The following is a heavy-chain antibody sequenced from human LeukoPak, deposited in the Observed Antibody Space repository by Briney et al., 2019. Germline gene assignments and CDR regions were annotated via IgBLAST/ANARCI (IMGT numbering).Heavy chain of an antibody. CDR1: GFTFSNAW. J-gene: IGHJ4*02. Sequence: GGSLRLSCAASGFTFSNAWMSWVRQAPGKGLEWVGRIKSKTDGGTTDSAAPVKGRFTISRDDSKNTLYLQMNSLKTEDTAVYYCTTGVYYYGSGSYYDWGQGTLVTVSS. V-gene: IGHV3-15*01. CDR2: IKSKTDGGTT. CDR3: TTGVYYYGSGSYYD. D-gene: IGHD3-10*01.